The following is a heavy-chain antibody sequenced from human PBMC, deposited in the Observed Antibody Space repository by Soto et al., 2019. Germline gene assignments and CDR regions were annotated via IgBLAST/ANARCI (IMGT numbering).Heavy chain of an antibody. Sequence: EVQLVESGGGLVQPGGSLRPSCAASGFTLSGRSMHWVRQAPGKGLVWVSGIDNAGTDSTYADSVKGRFTSSRDNAKNMLYLQMNSLRVEETDGYYCARGWFGPDVWGKGTTVTVSS. J-gene: IGHJ6*04. D-gene: IGHD3-10*01. CDR1: GFTLSGRS. CDR3: ARGWFGPDV. V-gene: IGHV3-74*01. CDR2: IDNAGTDS.